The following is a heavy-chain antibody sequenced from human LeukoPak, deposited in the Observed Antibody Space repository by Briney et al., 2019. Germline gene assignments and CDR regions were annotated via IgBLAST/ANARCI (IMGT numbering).Heavy chain of an antibody. Sequence: PSETLSLTCTVSGGSISSGGYYWSWIRQHPGKGLEWIGYIYYSGSTYYNPSLKSRVTISVDTSKNQSSLKLSSVTAADTAVYYCARNYGDYVSPWFDYWGQGTLVTVSS. CDR2: IYYSGST. CDR3: ARNYGDYVSPWFDY. D-gene: IGHD4-17*01. J-gene: IGHJ4*02. V-gene: IGHV4-31*03. CDR1: GGSISSGGYY.